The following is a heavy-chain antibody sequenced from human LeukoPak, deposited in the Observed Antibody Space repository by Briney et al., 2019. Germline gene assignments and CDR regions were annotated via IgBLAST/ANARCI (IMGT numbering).Heavy chain of an antibody. Sequence: GGSLRLSCAASGFTFSSYGMHWVRQAPGKGLEWVAFIRYDGSNKYYADSVKGRFTISRNNSKNTLYLQMNSLRAEDTAVYYCAKDRTLYCSSTSCPFDYWGQGTLVTVSS. CDR3: AKDRTLYCSSTSCPFDY. CDR2: IRYDGSNK. CDR1: GFTFSSYG. D-gene: IGHD2-2*01. J-gene: IGHJ4*02. V-gene: IGHV3-30*02.